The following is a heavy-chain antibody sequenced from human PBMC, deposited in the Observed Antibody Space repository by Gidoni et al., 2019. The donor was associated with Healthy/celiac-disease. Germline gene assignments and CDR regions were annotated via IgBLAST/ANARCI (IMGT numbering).Heavy chain of an antibody. J-gene: IGHJ5*02. V-gene: IGHV3-9*01. CDR2: ISWNSGSI. CDR1: GFTFEDYA. D-gene: IGHD6-19*01. CDR3: AKVGAVAENWFDP. Sequence: EVQLVESGGGLVQPGRSLRLSCAASGFTFEDYAMHWVRQAPGKGLDWVSGISWNSGSIGYADSVKGRFTISRDNAKNSLYLQMNSLRAEDTALYYCAKVGAVAENWFDPWGQGTLVTVSS.